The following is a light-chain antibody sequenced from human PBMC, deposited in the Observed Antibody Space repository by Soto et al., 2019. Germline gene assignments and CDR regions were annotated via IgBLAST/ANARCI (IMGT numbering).Light chain of an antibody. Sequence: DIVLTQSPGTLSLSPGERATLSCRASQTVSSSSLAWYQQKPGQAPRLLMYGASSRATGIPDRFSGTGSGTDFTLTISRLEPEDFAVYYCQQYGSSPYTFGLGTKVDIK. CDR3: QQYGSSPYT. CDR2: GAS. J-gene: IGKJ2*01. V-gene: IGKV3-20*01. CDR1: QTVSSSS.